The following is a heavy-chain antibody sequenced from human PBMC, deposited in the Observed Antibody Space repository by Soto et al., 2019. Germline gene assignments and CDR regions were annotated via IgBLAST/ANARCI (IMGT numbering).Heavy chain of an antibody. Sequence: PGGSLRLSCAASGFTVSSNYMSWVRQAPGKGLEWVSVIYSGGSTYYADSVKGRFTISRDNSKNTLYLQMNSLRAEDTAVYYCARGAGWLFGIRFDYWGQGTLVTVSS. D-gene: IGHD3-22*01. CDR3: ARGAGWLFGIRFDY. J-gene: IGHJ4*02. CDR1: GFTVSSNY. CDR2: IYSGGST. V-gene: IGHV3-53*01.